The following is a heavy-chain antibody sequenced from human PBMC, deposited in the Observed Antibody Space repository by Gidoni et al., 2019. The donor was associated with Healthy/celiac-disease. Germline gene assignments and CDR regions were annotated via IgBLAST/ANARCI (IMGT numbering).Heavy chain of an antibody. CDR3: ARYGEKSVRGGENFDY. J-gene: IGHJ4*02. CDR2: IYYSVRT. D-gene: IGHD3-10*01. CDR1: GGPISSSSYY. V-gene: IGHV4-39*01. Sequence: QLQLQASCPGPVKPSETLSLTCTVSGGPISSSSYYWGWIRRPPGKGLEWIGSIYYSVRTCYNPSLKSRVTISVDTSNNQFSLKLSSVTAADTAVYYCARYGEKSVRGGENFDYWGQGTLVTVSS.